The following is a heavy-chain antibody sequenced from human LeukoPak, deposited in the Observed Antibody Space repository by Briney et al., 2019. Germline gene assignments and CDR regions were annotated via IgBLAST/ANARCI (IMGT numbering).Heavy chain of an antibody. V-gene: IGHV3-23*01. CDR3: SSGYGKTNWFDP. CDR2: ISGGGGST. D-gene: IGHD6-13*01. CDR1: GFTFSNYA. J-gene: IGHJ5*02. Sequence: GGSLRLSCAASGFTFSNYAMSWVRQAPGKGLEWVSDISGGGGSTYYADSVKGRFTISRDNSKNTLYLQMNRLRAEDTAIYYCSSGYGKTNWFDPWGQGTLVTVSS.